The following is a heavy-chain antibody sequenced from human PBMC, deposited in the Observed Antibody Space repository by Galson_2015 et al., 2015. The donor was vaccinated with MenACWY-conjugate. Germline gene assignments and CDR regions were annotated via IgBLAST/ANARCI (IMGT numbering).Heavy chain of an antibody. V-gene: IGHV4-38-2*02. Sequence: ETLSLTCTVSGYSISSGYYWGWIRQPPGKGLEWIGSIYHSGSTYYNPSLKSRVTISVDTSKNQFSLKLSSVTAADTAVYYCARDGQWGGFNDYWGQGTLVTVSS. CDR3: ARDGQWGGFNDY. CDR1: GYSISSGYY. CDR2: IYHSGST. J-gene: IGHJ4*02. D-gene: IGHD1-26*01.